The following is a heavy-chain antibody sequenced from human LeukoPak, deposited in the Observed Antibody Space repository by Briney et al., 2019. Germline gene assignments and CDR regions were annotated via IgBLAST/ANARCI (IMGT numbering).Heavy chain of an antibody. D-gene: IGHD1-7*01. V-gene: IGHV1-69*05. Sequence: ASVKVSCKASGGTFSSYAISWVRQAPGQGLEWMGGIIPIFGTANYAQKFQGRGTITTDESTSTAYMELSSLRSEDTAVYYCARELELDSVAHYMDVWGKGTTVTVSS. CDR1: GGTFSSYA. CDR3: ARELELDSVAHYMDV. CDR2: IIPIFGTA. J-gene: IGHJ6*03.